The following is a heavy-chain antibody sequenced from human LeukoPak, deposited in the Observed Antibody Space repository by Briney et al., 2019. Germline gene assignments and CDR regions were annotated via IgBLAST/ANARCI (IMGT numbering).Heavy chain of an antibody. V-gene: IGHV4-34*01. Sequence: SETLSLTCGVYGGSFSGYYWSWIRQPPGKGLEWIGEINHSGSTNYNPSLKSRVTISVDTSKNQFSLKLSSVTAADTAVYYCARHKQQLVRLRRYFDYWGQGTLVTVSS. CDR2: INHSGST. CDR1: GGSFSGYY. D-gene: IGHD6-13*01. J-gene: IGHJ4*02. CDR3: ARHKQQLVRLRRYFDY.